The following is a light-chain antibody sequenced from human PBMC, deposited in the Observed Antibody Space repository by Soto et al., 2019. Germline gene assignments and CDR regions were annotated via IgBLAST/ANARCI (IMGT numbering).Light chain of an antibody. CDR2: GAS. V-gene: IGKV3-20*01. CDR3: HQYYSSPRT. J-gene: IGKJ1*01. CDR1: QSVSTRS. Sequence: EIVLTQSPGTLSLSPGERATLSCRASQSVSTRSLAWYQQKPGQAPRLLIAGASSRAADIPDRFRGSGSGTDRTLISNRLEHEDVAVYYCHQYYSSPRTFGQGTKVE.